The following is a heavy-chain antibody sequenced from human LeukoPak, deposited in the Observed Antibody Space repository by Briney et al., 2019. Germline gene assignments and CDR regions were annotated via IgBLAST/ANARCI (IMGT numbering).Heavy chain of an antibody. CDR1: GGSISSGSYY. Sequence: SQTLSLTCTVSGGSISSGSYYWSWIRQPPGKGLEWIGYIYYSGSTNYNPSLKSRVTISVDTSKNQFSLKLSSVTAADTAVYYCARRSSPRTAMVPNAFDIWGQGTMVTVSS. CDR2: IYYSGST. J-gene: IGHJ3*02. CDR3: ARRSSPRTAMVPNAFDI. V-gene: IGHV4-61*01. D-gene: IGHD5-18*01.